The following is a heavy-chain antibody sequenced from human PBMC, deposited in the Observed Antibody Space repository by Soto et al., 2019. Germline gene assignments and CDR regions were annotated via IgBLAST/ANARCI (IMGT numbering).Heavy chain of an antibody. D-gene: IGHD3-9*01. CDR1: GYTFTSYG. CDR2: ISAYNGNT. J-gene: IGHJ6*02. V-gene: IGHV1-18*01. Sequence: GASVKVSCKASGYTFTSYGISWVRQAPGQGLEWMGWISAYNGNTNYAQKLQGRVTMTTDTSTSTAYMELRSLRSDDTAVYYCARAGGYDILTGCYYYYGMDVWDQGTTVTVSS. CDR3: ARAGGYDILTGCYYYYGMDV.